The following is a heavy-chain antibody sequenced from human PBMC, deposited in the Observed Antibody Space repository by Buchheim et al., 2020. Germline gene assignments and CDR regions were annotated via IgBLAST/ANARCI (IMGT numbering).Heavy chain of an antibody. CDR1: GLSLSNHW. CDR3: ASWAGRDY. V-gene: IGHV3-7*01. D-gene: IGHD7-27*01. J-gene: IGHJ4*02. CDR2: INKDGSGK. Sequence: EVQLVESGGGLVQPGGSLRLSCAVSGLSLSNHWMTWVRQAPGKGLQWVANINKDGSGKLYVDAVKGRFTISRDGDKNSLYLQMNSLRAEDTAIYYCASWAGRDYWGQGT.